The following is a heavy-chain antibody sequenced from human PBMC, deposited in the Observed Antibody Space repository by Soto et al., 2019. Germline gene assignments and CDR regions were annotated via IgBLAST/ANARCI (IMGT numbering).Heavy chain of an antibody. CDR2: ISYDGRVK. Sequence: QVQLVESGGGVVQPGRSLSLSCAASGFTFSDYPMHWVRQAPGNGLEWVAVISYDGRVKYYVDSVKGRFTISRDDSKNTLYLQMNSLRVDDTAVYYCARDLIVGAPDYYDYWGQGTLVTVSS. CDR3: ARDLIVGAPDYYDY. V-gene: IGHV3-30*04. CDR1: GFTFSDYP. J-gene: IGHJ4*02. D-gene: IGHD1-26*01.